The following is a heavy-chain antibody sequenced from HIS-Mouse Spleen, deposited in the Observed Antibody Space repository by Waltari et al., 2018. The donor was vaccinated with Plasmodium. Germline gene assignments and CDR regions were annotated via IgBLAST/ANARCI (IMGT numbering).Heavy chain of an antibody. V-gene: IGHV3-66*01. CDR2: IYSGGST. J-gene: IGHJ4*02. Sequence: EVQLVESGGGLVQPGGSLRLSCAASGFTVSSNYMSWVRQDPGKGLEWVSVIYSGGSTYYADSVKGRFTISRDNSKNTLYLQMNSLRAEDTAVYYCATPRVGGSYFDYWGQGTLVTVSS. CDR1: GFTVSSNY. D-gene: IGHD1-26*01. CDR3: ATPRVGGSYFDY.